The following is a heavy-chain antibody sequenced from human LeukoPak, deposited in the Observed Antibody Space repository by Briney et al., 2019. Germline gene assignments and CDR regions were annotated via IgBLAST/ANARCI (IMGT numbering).Heavy chain of an antibody. D-gene: IGHD3-22*01. CDR2: IYYSGST. Sequence: SETLSLTCTVSGGSISNYYWSWIRQPPGKGLEWIGYIYYSGSTNYNPSLKSRVTISVDTSKNQFSLKLSSVTAADTAVYYCARAPRSGYRTFDYWGQGTLVTVSS. CDR1: GGSISNYY. CDR3: ARAPRSGYRTFDY. V-gene: IGHV4-59*01. J-gene: IGHJ4*02.